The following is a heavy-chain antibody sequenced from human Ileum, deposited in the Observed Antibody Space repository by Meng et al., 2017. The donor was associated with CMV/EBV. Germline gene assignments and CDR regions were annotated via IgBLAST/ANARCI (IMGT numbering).Heavy chain of an antibody. J-gene: IGHJ4*02. D-gene: IGHD1-26*01. V-gene: IGHV2-5*02. CDR3: AHFVGGHYPSRPDY. Sequence: QITLKESRPTLVKPTQTLTLTFPFSAFSLTPHVESVGWIRQPPGKALEWLALIHGGGGKQYSPSLQSRLTITKDTSKNEVVLTMTNMDPVDAGTYYCAHFVGGHYPSRPDYWGQGTLVTVSS. CDR1: AFSLTPHVES. CDR2: IHGGGGK.